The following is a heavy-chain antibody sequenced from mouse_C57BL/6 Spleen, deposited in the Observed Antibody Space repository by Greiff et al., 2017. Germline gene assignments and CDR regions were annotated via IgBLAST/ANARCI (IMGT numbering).Heavy chain of an antibody. D-gene: IGHD1-2*01. CDR3: ARERLGPTGYFDV. Sequence: QVQLQQSGAELVKPGASVKISCKASGYAFSSYWMNWVKQRPGKGLEWIGQIYPGDGDTNYNGKFKGKATLTADKSSSTAYMQLSSLTSEDSAVYFCARERLGPTGYFDVWGTGTTVTVSS. CDR2: IYPGDGDT. V-gene: IGHV1-80*01. CDR1: GYAFSSYW. J-gene: IGHJ1*03.